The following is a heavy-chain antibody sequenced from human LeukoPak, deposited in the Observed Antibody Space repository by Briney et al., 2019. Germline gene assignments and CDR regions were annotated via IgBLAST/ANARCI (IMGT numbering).Heavy chain of an antibody. D-gene: IGHD2-8*01. CDR3: ARDFLYGNYPDYFDS. V-gene: IGHV4-39*07. CDR2: ISYSGTS. J-gene: IGHJ4*02. CDR1: GGSITSANYY. Sequence: PSGTLSLTCSVSGGSITSANYYWAWVPHPPGGGLEWVGSISYSGTSHYDPSLGRRATMSVDTSKNQFSLLLNSVTAADTAVYYCARDFLYGNYPDYFDSWGQGILVTISS.